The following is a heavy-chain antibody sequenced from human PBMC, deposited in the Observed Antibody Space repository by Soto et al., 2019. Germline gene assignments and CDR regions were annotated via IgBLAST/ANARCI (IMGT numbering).Heavy chain of an antibody. V-gene: IGHV3-23*01. Sequence: GGSLRLSCAASGFTFSSHAMSWVRQAPGKGLEWVSAISGSGGSAYYADSVKGRFTISRDNSKNTLYLQMNSLRAEDTAVYYCAKSRRFGELGPYYFDYWGQGTLVTVSS. CDR2: ISGSGGSA. D-gene: IGHD3-10*01. CDR3: AKSRRFGELGPYYFDY. CDR1: GFTFSSHA. J-gene: IGHJ4*02.